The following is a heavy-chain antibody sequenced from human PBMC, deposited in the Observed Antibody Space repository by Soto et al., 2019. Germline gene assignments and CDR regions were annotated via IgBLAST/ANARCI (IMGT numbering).Heavy chain of an antibody. CDR1: GYNFNTYG. CDR3: ARDRDYSHTDADVDY. J-gene: IGHJ4*02. V-gene: IGHV1-18*01. D-gene: IGHD3-16*01. CDR2: ISGYNGYT. Sequence: ASVKVSCKTSGYNFNTYGIIWVRQAPGQGLEWMGWISGYNGYTKYTESLEDRVTLSTDTSTSTAYLELRSLRSGDTALYFCARDRDYSHTDADVDYWGQGTLVTVSS.